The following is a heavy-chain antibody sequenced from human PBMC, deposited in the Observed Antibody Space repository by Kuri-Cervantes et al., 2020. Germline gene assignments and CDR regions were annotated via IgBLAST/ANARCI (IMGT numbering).Heavy chain of an antibody. Sequence: GESLKISCTASGFTFGDYAMSWFRQAPGKGLEWVGFIRSKGYGGTTEYAASVKGRFTISRDDSKSIAYLQMNSLKTEDTAVYYCTRDRHYDSSGLSGYWGQGTLVTVSS. CDR3: TRDRHYDSSGLSGY. D-gene: IGHD3-22*01. J-gene: IGHJ4*02. V-gene: IGHV3-49*03. CDR2: IRSKGYGGTT. CDR1: GFTFGDYA.